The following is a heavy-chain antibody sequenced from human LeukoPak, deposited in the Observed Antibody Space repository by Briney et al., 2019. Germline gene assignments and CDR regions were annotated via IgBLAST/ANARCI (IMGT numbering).Heavy chain of an antibody. CDR3: ARLPIVVVPAAIRDAFDI. Sequence: PSETLSLTCAVYGGSFSGYYWSWIRQPPGKGLEWIGEINHSGSTNYNPSLKSRVTISVDTSKNQFSLKLSSVTAADTAVYYCARLPIVVVPAAIRDAFDIWGQGTMVTVSS. D-gene: IGHD2-2*02. V-gene: IGHV4-34*01. J-gene: IGHJ3*02. CDR2: INHSGST. CDR1: GGSFSGYY.